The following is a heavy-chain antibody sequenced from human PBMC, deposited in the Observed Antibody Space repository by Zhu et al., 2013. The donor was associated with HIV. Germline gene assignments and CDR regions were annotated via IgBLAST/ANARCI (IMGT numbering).Heavy chain of an antibody. V-gene: IGHV1-8*01. J-gene: IGHJ4*02. D-gene: IGHD1-26*01. CDR3: ARGIRGXRYSGSYTLYY. CDR2: MNPNSGNT. Sequence: QVQLVQSGAEVKKPGASVKVSCKASGYTFTSYDINWVRQATGQGLEWMGWMNPNSGNTGYAQKFQGRVTMTRNTSISTAYMELSSLRSEDTAVYYCARGIRGXRYSGSYTLYYWGQGTLVTVSS. CDR1: GYTFTSYD.